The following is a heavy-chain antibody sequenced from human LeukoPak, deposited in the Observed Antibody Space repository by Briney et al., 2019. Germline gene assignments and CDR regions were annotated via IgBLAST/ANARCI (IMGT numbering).Heavy chain of an antibody. Sequence: GGSLRLSCAASGFTFSSYAMSWVRQAPGKGLEWVSAISGSGGSTYYADSVEGRFTISRDNSKNTLYLQMNSLRAEDTAVYYCAKDPITMVRGVIPILAYYFGYWGQGTLVTVSS. V-gene: IGHV3-23*01. CDR1: GFTFSSYA. J-gene: IGHJ4*02. CDR3: AKDPITMVRGVIPILAYYFGY. D-gene: IGHD3-10*01. CDR2: ISGSGGST.